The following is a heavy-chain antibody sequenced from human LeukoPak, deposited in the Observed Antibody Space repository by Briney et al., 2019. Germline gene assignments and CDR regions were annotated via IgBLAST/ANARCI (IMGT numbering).Heavy chain of an antibody. D-gene: IGHD6-19*01. CDR1: GGSFGGYY. CDR3: ARQQWTWYFDY. J-gene: IGHJ4*02. Sequence: SETLSLTCAVYGGSFGGYYWSWIRQPPGKGLEWIGEINHSGSTNYNPSLKSRVTISVDTSKNQFSLKLSSVTAADTAVYYCARQQWTWYFDYWGQGTLVTVSS. CDR2: INHSGST. V-gene: IGHV4-34*01.